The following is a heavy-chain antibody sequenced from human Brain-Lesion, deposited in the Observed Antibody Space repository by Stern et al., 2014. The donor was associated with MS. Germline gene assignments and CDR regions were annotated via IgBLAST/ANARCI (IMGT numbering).Heavy chain of an antibody. CDR1: GYTFTGYY. Sequence: QVQLLQSGAEVKKPGASVKVSCKASGYTFTGYYMHWVRQAPGQGLEWMGWINPKSGGTNYAQKFQGWVTMTRDTSINTAYMELSRLRSDDTAVYYCATYYYDSTGYNDFWGQGTVVTVSS. CDR2: INPKSGGT. V-gene: IGHV1-2*04. D-gene: IGHD3-22*01. J-gene: IGHJ4*02. CDR3: ATYYYDSTGYNDF.